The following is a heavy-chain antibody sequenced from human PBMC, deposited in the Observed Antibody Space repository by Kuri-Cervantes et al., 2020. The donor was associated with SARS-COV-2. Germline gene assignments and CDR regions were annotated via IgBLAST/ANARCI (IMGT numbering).Heavy chain of an antibody. D-gene: IGHD2-15*01. CDR3: ARPGYCSGGSCYSLYY. V-gene: IGHV5-51*01. J-gene: IGHJ4*02. Sequence: KVSCKGSGYSFTSYWIGWVRQMPGKGLEWIGIIYPGDSDTRYSPSFHGQVTISADRSISTAYLQWSSLKASDTAMYYCARPGYCSGGSCYSLYYWGQGTLVTVSS. CDR2: IYPGDSDT. CDR1: GYSFTSYW.